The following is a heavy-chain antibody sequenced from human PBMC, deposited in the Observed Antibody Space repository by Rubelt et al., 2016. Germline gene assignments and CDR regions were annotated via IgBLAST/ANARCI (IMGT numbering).Heavy chain of an antibody. J-gene: IGHJ4*02. Sequence: VESGGGLVQPGGFLKLACAASGLKFSGSAIHWVRQASGKGLEWIGRIRTKANSYATGYGASVKGRFTISRDDSKNTAYLQMNSLKIEDTAVYYCAKVGHSLTAAGRRDFDYWGQGTLVTVSS. D-gene: IGHD6-13*01. CDR2: IRTKANSYAT. CDR3: AKVGHSLTAAGRRDFDY. CDR1: GLKFSGSA. V-gene: IGHV3-73*01.